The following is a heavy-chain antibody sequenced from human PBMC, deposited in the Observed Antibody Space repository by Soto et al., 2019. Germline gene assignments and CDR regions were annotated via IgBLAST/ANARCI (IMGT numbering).Heavy chain of an antibody. D-gene: IGHD5-12*01. Sequence: QVQLVQSGAELKKPGSSVKVSCKASGGTFSSYAISWVRQAPGQGLEWMGGIIPIFGTANYAQKFQGRVTITADESTSTAYMELSSLRSEDTAVYYCAREAVATMEEGGRYYGMDVWGQGTTVTVSS. CDR3: AREAVATMEEGGRYYGMDV. CDR2: IIPIFGTA. CDR1: GGTFSSYA. V-gene: IGHV1-69*01. J-gene: IGHJ6*02.